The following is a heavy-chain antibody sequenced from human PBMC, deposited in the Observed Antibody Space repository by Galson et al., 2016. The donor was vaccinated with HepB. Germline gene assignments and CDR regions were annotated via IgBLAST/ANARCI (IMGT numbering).Heavy chain of an antibody. D-gene: IGHD3-22*01. Sequence: SVKVSCKASGYTFTNYGISWVRQAPGQGLEWMGWIRVSNGNTNYAQKFQGRVTMTTDTSTDTAYMELRSLRSDDTAVYYCARGFHVGAYYYDSSGYYWFDPWGQGTLVTVSS. V-gene: IGHV1-18*04. J-gene: IGHJ5*02. CDR1: GYTFTNYG. CDR3: ARGFHVGAYYYDSSGYYWFDP. CDR2: IRVSNGNT.